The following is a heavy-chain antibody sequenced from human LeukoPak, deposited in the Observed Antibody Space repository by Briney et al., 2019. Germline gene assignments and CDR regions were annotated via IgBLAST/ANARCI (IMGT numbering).Heavy chain of an antibody. V-gene: IGHV1-69*06. D-gene: IGHD3-22*01. CDR2: IIPIFGTT. CDR3: ARVRNYYDSSGSSYYFDY. Sequence: ASVKVSCKASGYSFVLYGISWVRQAPGQGLEWMGGIIPIFGTTNYAQKFQNRVTITADKSTSTAYMELSSLRSEDTAVYYCARVRNYYDSSGSSYYFDYWGQGTLVTVSS. J-gene: IGHJ4*02. CDR1: GYSFVLYG.